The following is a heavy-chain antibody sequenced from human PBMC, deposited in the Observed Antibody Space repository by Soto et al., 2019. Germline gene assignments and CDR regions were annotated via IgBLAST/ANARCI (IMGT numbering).Heavy chain of an antibody. CDR1: HGSITSGDYF. V-gene: IGHV4-39*01. J-gene: IGHJ4*02. D-gene: IGHD2-15*01. Sequence: SETLSLTCTVSHGSITSGDYFWAWNRQPPGKGLEFIGSVRSSGGTYYSPSLKSRASISIDKSKNQFSLKLTSVNAGDTAVYFCASVVVGATRQTGSDHWGQGTLVTSPQ. CDR3: ASVVVGATRQTGSDH. CDR2: VRSSGGT.